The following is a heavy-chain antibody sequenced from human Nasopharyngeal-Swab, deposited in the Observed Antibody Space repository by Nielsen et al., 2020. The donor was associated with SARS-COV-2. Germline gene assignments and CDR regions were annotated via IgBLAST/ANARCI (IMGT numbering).Heavy chain of an antibody. CDR1: GGSISSGGYY. J-gene: IGHJ3*02. V-gene: IGHV4-61*08. CDR2: IYYSGST. D-gene: IGHD1-26*01. Sequence: SETLSLTCTVSGGSISSGGYYWSWIRQPPGKGLQWIGYIYYSGSTNYNPSLKSRVTISVDTSKNQFSLKLSSVTAADTAVYYCAREWEPTAFDIWGQGTMVTVSS. CDR3: AREWEPTAFDI.